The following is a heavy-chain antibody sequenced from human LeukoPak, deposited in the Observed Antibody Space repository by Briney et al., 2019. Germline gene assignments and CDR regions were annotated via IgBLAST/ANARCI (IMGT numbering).Heavy chain of an antibody. CDR1: GYTFSGYY. D-gene: IGHD6-13*01. J-gene: IGHJ4*02. V-gene: IGHV1-2*02. Sequence: ASVKVCCKASGYTFSGYYMHWVRQAPGQGLEWMGWINPKSGGTNYAQKFQGRVTMSRDTSISTAYMELSRLRSDDTAVYYCARGRRYIAAAYFDYWGQGTLVTVSS. CDR2: INPKSGGT. CDR3: ARGRRYIAAAYFDY.